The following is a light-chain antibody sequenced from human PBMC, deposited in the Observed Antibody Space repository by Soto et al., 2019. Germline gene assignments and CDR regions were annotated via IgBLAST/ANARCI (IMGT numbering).Light chain of an antibody. CDR3: QQSYRTPRT. V-gene: IGKV1-39*01. J-gene: IGKJ1*01. Sequence: IQMTQSPSPLSASVGHRVTITCRASQSISNYLNWYQQKPGKAPKLLMYAASSLQSGVPSRFSGSGSGTDFTLTISSLQPEHFATDYCQQSYRTPRTFGQGTKVEIK. CDR1: QSISNY. CDR2: AAS.